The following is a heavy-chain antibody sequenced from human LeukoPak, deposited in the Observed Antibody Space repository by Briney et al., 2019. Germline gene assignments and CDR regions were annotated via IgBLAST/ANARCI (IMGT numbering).Heavy chain of an antibody. Sequence: GGSLRLSCAASGFTFSSYWMSWVRQAPGKGLEWVANIKQDGSEKYYVDSVKGRFTISRDNSKNSLYLQMNSLRTEDTALYYCAKEGRYFDWLSYFDYWGQGTLVTVSS. CDR3: AKEGRYFDWLSYFDY. CDR1: GFTFSSYW. CDR2: IKQDGSEK. V-gene: IGHV3-7*03. J-gene: IGHJ4*02. D-gene: IGHD3-9*01.